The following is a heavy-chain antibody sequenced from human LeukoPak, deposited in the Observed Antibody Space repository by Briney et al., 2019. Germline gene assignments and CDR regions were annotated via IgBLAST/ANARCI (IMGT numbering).Heavy chain of an antibody. CDR3: ASFGISWTSAY. J-gene: IGHJ4*02. CDR2: ISDGGSYR. V-gene: IGHV3-74*01. D-gene: IGHD2-21*01. CDR1: GFSFSRHW. Sequence: VGSLRLSCEASGFSFSRHWMHWIRQAPGKGLVWVARISDGGSYRSHVGSVEGRFTISRDNVRNILYLHMNDLRGEDTAVYYCASFGISWTSAYWGQGTLVTVSS.